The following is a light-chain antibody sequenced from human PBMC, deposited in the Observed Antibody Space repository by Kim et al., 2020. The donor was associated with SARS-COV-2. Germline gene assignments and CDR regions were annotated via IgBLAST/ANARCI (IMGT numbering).Light chain of an antibody. CDR1: QSVSSY. CDR2: DAS. CDR3: QQRSNWPPT. Sequence: EIVLTQSPATLSLSPGERATLSCRASQSVSSYLAWYQQKPGQAPRLLIYDASNRATGIPARFSGSGSGTDFTLTISSLEPEDFAVYYYQQRSNWPPTFGPGTKVEIK. V-gene: IGKV3-11*01. J-gene: IGKJ3*01.